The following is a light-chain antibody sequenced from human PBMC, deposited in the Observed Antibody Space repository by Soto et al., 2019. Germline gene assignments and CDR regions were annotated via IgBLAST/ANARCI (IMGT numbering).Light chain of an antibody. CDR1: QSVSSN. CDR2: GAS. V-gene: IGKV3-15*01. Sequence: EIGMTQSPATLSVSPGERATLSCRASQSVSSNLAWYQQTPGQAPRLLIYGASTRATGIPARFSGSGSDTEFTLTISSLQSEDVAVYYCQQYDSWPPLTFGGGTKVDIK. CDR3: QQYDSWPPLT. J-gene: IGKJ4*01.